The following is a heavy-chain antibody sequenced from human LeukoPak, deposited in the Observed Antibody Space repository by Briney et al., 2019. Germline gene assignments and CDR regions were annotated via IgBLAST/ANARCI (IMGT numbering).Heavy chain of an antibody. V-gene: IGHV3-21*01. CDR3: ARVMMGATVTTFHYYCMDV. J-gene: IGHJ6*03. D-gene: IGHD4-11*01. CDR1: GFTFSHYS. CDR2: ITSSSSHK. Sequence: GGSLRLSCAACGFTFSHYSIDWVRQAPGKGLERVASITSSSSHKYYADSVKGRFTISRDNAKNEVYLQMNSLRAEDTAIYYCARVMMGATVTTFHYYCMDVWGVGTTVTVSS.